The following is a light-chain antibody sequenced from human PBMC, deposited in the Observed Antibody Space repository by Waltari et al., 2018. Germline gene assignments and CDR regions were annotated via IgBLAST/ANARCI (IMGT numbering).Light chain of an antibody. CDR1: KNDIGTYNF. CDR2: EAT. V-gene: IGLV2-23*01. Sequence: QSALTQPASLSGSPGQSITISCAGTKNDIGTYNFVSWFQQFPGQAPQLIVSEATKLASGFSYRLCGSKSGNTASLTISGLQAEDEADYYCCSYAGGSRVIFGGGTKLTVL. J-gene: IGLJ2*01. CDR3: CSYAGGSRVI.